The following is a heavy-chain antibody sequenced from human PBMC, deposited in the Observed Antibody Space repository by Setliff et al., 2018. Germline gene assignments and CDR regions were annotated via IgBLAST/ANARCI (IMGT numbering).Heavy chain of an antibody. J-gene: IGHJ4*02. CDR2: INWAGGTT. V-gene: IGHV3-43*01. Sequence: PGGSLRLSCEVSGFTFHDYGMHWVRQTPGKGLEWVSFINWAGGTTSYADSVKGRFTISRDNNKNSLYLQMNGLTPQDTGLYYCARNPLPHGPEGHFDYWGQGTLVTVSS. CDR3: ARNPLPHGPEGHFDY. CDR1: GFTFHDYG.